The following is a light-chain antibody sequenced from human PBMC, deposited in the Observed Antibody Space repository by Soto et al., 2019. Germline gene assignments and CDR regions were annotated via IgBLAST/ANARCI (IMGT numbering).Light chain of an antibody. CDR1: QSISSSN. J-gene: IGKJ2*01. Sequence: EIVMTQSPATLSVSPGERATLSCRASQSISSSNLAWYQQKPGQAPRLLIYGASSRATGIPARFSGSGSGTEFTLTISSLQSEDFAVYYCQQYNNWPPYTVGQGTKLEIK. V-gene: IGKV3-15*01. CDR2: GAS. CDR3: QQYNNWPPYT.